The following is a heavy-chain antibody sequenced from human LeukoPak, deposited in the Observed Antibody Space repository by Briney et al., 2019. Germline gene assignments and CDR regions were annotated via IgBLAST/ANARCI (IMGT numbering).Heavy chain of an antibody. J-gene: IGHJ6*03. CDR2: IYHSGST. CDR3: ARVVRYFDWLPPQHYYYYYMDV. V-gene: IGHV4-4*02. CDR1: GGSISSSNW. D-gene: IGHD3-9*01. Sequence: SETLSLTCAVSGGSISSSNWWSWVRQPPGKGLEWIGEIYHSGSTNYNPSLKSRVTISVDKSKNQFSLKLSSVTAADTAVYYCARVVRYFDWLPPQHYYYYYMDVWGKGTTVTISS.